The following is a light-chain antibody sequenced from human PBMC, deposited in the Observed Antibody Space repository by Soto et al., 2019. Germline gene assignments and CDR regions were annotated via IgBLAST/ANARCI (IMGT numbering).Light chain of an antibody. J-gene: IGKJ2*01. CDR3: QQYGSSPGYT. Sequence: EIVLTQSPGTLSLSPGEGATLSCRASQSVTSSYLAWYQQKPGQAPRLLIYVASCRATGIPDRFSGSGSGTDFTLTISRLEPEDFAVYYCQQYGSSPGYTFGQVTKLEIK. V-gene: IGKV3-20*01. CDR2: VAS. CDR1: QSVTSSY.